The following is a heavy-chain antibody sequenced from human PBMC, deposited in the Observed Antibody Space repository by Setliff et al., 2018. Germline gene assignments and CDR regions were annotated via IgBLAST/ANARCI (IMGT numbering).Heavy chain of an antibody. V-gene: IGHV1-18*01. CDR3: ARDGGGYCATTSCFHFDY. D-gene: IGHD2-15*01. CDR1: GYTFNTHG. J-gene: IGHJ4*02. Sequence: ASVKVSCKSYGYTFNTHGISWVRQAPGQRPEWMGWISPYNGKTRSIKRFQGRLTLTIDTSTNTVFMELRNLRPDDTAIYYCARDGGGYCATTSCFHFDYWGQGTQVTVSS. CDR2: ISPYNGKT.